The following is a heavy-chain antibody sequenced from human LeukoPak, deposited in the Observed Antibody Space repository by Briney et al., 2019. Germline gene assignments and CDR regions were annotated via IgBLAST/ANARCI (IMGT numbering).Heavy chain of an antibody. CDR1: GGSISSNNCY. CDR2: IKSDGSET. CDR3: ARVISYFDL. D-gene: IGHD3-3*02. J-gene: IGHJ4*02. Sequence: ETLSLTCTVSGGSISSNNCYWGWIRQPPGKGLEWVSRIKSDGSETQYADSVKGRFTISRDNAHNTLYLQMTSLRPEDTAIYYCARVISYFDLWGQGALVTASS. V-gene: IGHV3-74*01.